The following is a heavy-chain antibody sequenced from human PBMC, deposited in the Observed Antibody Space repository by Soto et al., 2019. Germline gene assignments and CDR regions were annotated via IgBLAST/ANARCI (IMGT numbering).Heavy chain of an antibody. CDR1: GFTFSSYG. J-gene: IGHJ6*02. CDR3: AKELGVVTFYYYYGMDV. Sequence: GGSLRLSCAASGFTFSSYGVHWVRQAPGKGLEWVAVISYDGSNKYYADSVKGRFTISRDNSKNTLYLQMNSLRAEDTAVYYCAKELGVVTFYYYYGMDVWGQGTTVTV. D-gene: IGHD2-15*01. V-gene: IGHV3-30*18. CDR2: ISYDGSNK.